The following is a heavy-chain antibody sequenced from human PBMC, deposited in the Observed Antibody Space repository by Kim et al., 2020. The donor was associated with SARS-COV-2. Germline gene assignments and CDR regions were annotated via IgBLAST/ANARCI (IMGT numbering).Heavy chain of an antibody. CDR3: ARGRRGSSWSGGFDY. Sequence: QKFKGRVTMTRNTPKSTAYMELSSLRSEDTAVYYCARGRRGSSWSGGFDYWGQGTLVTVSS. V-gene: IGHV1-8*01. D-gene: IGHD6-13*01. J-gene: IGHJ4*02.